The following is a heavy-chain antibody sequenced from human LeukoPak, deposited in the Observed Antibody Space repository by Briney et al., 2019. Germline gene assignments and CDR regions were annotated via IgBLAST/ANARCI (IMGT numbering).Heavy chain of an antibody. CDR1: GFSFSTYW. V-gene: IGHV3-7*01. J-gene: IGHJ4*02. Sequence: GGSLRLSCETSGFSFSTYWMSWVRQAPGKGLEWVANIRPDGSEKYYVDSVKSRFTISRDIAKQSVFLQMTSLRVEDTAVYYCARLSAMVRGPEDIFYFEYWGLGTLVTVSS. CDR3: ARLSAMVRGPEDIFYFEY. D-gene: IGHD3-10*01. CDR2: IRPDGSEK.